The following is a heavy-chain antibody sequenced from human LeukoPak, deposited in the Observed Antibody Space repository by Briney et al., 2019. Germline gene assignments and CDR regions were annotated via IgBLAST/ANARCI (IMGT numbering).Heavy chain of an antibody. CDR1: GGSISSSSYY. D-gene: IGHD6-13*01. Sequence: PSETLSLTCTVSGGSISSSSYYWGWIRQPPGKGLEWIGSIYYSGSTYYNPSLKSRVTISVDTSKNQFSLKLSSVTAADTAVYYCVYGIAAAGTSGWFDPWGQGTLVTVSS. V-gene: IGHV4-39*01. CDR2: IYYSGST. J-gene: IGHJ5*02. CDR3: VYGIAAAGTSGWFDP.